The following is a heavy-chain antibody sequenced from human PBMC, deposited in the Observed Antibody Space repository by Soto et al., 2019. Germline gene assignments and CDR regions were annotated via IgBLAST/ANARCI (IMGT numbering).Heavy chain of an antibody. D-gene: IGHD2-15*01. V-gene: IGHV4-39*01. CDR1: GYSVSSSDYY. CDR2: MFYSGLT. Sequence: SETLSLTCSVSGYSVSSSDYYWAWIRQPPGKGLEWIGSMFYSGLTYYNPSLKSRVTLSVDTSKNQFSVRLNSVTAADTAVYYCAPLSVSLSGPYGIHVWGQGTTVT. CDR3: APLSVSLSGPYGIHV. J-gene: IGHJ6*02.